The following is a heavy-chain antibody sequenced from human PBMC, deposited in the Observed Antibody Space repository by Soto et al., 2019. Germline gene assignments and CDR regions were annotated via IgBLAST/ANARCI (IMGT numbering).Heavy chain of an antibody. J-gene: IGHJ6*02. CDR1: GGPISSGDYY. CDR3: ARVPFCSGGSCYPTKYYYYYYGMDV. V-gene: IGHV4-30-4*01. D-gene: IGHD2-15*01. CDR2: IYYSGST. Sequence: PSDTLALTCTVSGGPISSGDYYLSWIRQPPGKGLEWIGYIYYSGSTYYNPSLKSRVTISVDTSKNQFSLKLSSVTAADTAVYYCARVPFCSGGSCYPTKYYYYYYGMDVWGQGTTVTVSS.